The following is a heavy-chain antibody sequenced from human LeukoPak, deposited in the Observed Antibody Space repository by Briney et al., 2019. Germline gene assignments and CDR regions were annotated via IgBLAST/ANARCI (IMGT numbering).Heavy chain of an antibody. V-gene: IGHV3-74*01. CDR1: GFTFSSYW. CDR3: ARVPDYDFWSGYYFDY. D-gene: IGHD3-3*01. J-gene: IGHJ4*02. CDR2: INSDGSST. Sequence: GSLRLSCAASGFTFSSYWMHWVRQAPGKGLEWVSRINSDGSSTSYADSVKGRFTISRDNAKNTLYLQMNSLRAEDTAVYYCARVPDYDFWSGYYFDYWGQGTLVTVSS.